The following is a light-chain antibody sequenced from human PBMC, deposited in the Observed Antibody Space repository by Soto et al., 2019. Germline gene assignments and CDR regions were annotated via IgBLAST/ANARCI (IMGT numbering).Light chain of an antibody. CDR2: GAS. V-gene: IGKV1-39*01. Sequence: DIQMTQSPSSLSAAIGDKVTITCLASQSIKNYLNWYQQKPGAAPKLLIYGASNLESGVPSRFSGSGSGTEFTLSISSLHPEDFATYYCQQGYSTTPITFGQGTRLEIK. CDR1: QSIKNY. CDR3: QQGYSTTPIT. J-gene: IGKJ5*01.